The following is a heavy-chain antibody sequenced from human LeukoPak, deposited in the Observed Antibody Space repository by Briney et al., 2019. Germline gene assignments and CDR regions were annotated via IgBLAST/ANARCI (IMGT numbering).Heavy chain of an antibody. D-gene: IGHD2-15*01. V-gene: IGHV4-38-2*02. J-gene: IGHJ4*02. CDR1: GYSISSGYY. CDR3: ARVVVVAAIRYYFDY. Sequence: SETLSLTCTVSGYSISSGYYWGWIRQPPGKGLEWIGSIYHSGSTYYNPSLKSRVTISVDRSKNQFSLKLSSVTAADTAVYYCARVVVVAAIRYYFDYWGQGTLVTVSS. CDR2: IYHSGST.